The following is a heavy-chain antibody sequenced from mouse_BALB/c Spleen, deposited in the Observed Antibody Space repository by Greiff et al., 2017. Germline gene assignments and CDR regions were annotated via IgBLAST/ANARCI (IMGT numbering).Heavy chain of an antibody. CDR3: ARGDYDYDDFAY. J-gene: IGHJ3*01. CDR1: GYTFTSYY. D-gene: IGHD2-4*01. CDR2: IYPGNVNT. V-gene: IGHV1S56*01. Sequence: QVQLQQSGPELVKPGASVRISCKASGYTFTSYYIHWVKQRPGQGLEWIGWIYPGNVNTKYNEKFKGKATLTADKSSSTAYMQLSSLTSEDSAVYFCARGDYDYDDFAYWGQGTLVTVSA.